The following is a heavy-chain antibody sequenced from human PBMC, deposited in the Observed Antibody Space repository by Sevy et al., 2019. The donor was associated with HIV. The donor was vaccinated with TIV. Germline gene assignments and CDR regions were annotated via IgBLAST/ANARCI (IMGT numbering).Heavy chain of an antibody. Sequence: GGSLRLSCAASGFTFSGYGMHWVRQAPGKGLEWVAFIRYDGGYIYDADSVKGRFTISGDNSKSTLYLQMNSLRAEDTAIYYCAKGQTGDSWGQGTLVTVSS. CDR1: GFTFSGYG. J-gene: IGHJ5*01. CDR2: IRYDGGYI. V-gene: IGHV3-30*02. CDR3: AKGQTGDS.